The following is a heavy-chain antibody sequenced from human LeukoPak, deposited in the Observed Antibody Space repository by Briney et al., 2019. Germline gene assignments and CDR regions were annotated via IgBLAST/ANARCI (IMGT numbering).Heavy chain of an antibody. Sequence: GASVKVSCKASGGTFSSYVINWVRQAPGQGLEWMGGIIPIFGTANYAQKFQGRVTITADKSTSTAYMELSSLRSEDTAVYYCARAGEGYKSYYYYVDVWGKGTTVTVSS. CDR2: IIPIFGTA. CDR3: ARAGEGYKSYYYYVDV. CDR1: GGTFSSYV. J-gene: IGHJ6*03. D-gene: IGHD5-24*01. V-gene: IGHV1-69*06.